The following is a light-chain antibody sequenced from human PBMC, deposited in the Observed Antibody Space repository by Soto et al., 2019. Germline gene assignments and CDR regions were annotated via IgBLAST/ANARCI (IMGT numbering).Light chain of an antibody. V-gene: IGKV3D-20*02. CDR1: QSVSSSY. Sequence: PVERVTLSCRSSQSVSSSYLTCYQQIPGQAPRLLIYGASTRATGIPARFSGSGSGTDFTLTISSLAPEDFAIYYCHQRQSWPRTFGQGTKVDIK. CDR3: HQRQSWPRT. J-gene: IGKJ1*01. CDR2: GAS.